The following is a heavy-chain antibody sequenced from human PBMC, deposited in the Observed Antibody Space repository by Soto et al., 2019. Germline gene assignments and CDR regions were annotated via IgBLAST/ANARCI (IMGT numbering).Heavy chain of an antibody. Sequence: PSETLSLPCTVAGGPISSYDGSWLRQPPGKGLEWIGYIYYSGSTNYNPSLKSRVTISVATSKNQFSLKLSSVTAADTAVYYCARLIEAFDIWGQGTMVTVS. J-gene: IGHJ3*02. V-gene: IGHV4-59*08. CDR3: ARLIEAFDI. CDR1: GGPISSYD. CDR2: IYYSGST.